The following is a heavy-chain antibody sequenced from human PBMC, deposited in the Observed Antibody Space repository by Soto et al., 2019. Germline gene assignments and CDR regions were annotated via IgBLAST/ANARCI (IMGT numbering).Heavy chain of an antibody. J-gene: IGHJ4*02. D-gene: IGHD3-22*01. Sequence: SETLSLTCTVSGGSISSYYWSWIRPPPGKGLEWIGYIYYSGTTNYNPSLKSRVTRSVDTSKNQFSLKLSSVTAADTAVYYCARSSHYYDSHLDYWGKGTLVTVSS. CDR2: IYYSGTT. V-gene: IGHV4-59*01. CDR1: GGSISSYY. CDR3: ARSSHYYDSHLDY.